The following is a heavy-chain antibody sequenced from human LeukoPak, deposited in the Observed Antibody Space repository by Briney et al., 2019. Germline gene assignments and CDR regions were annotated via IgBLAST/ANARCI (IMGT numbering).Heavy chain of an antibody. CDR1: GGTFSSYA. V-gene: IGHV1-69*13. CDR2: IIPIFGTA. CDR3: ARGRGSTSLYYYYGMDV. Sequence: SVKVSRKASGGTFSSYAISWVRQAPGQGLEWMGGIIPIFGTANYAQKFQGRVTITADESTSTAYMELSSLRSEDTAVYYCARGRGSTSLYYYYGMDVWGKGTTVTVSS. J-gene: IGHJ6*04. D-gene: IGHD2-2*01.